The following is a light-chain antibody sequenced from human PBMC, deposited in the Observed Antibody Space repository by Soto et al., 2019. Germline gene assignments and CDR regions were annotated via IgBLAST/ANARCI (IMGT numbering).Light chain of an antibody. Sequence: EIVWTKKQGTLSVSPGERATLGCMVSQRVNSDYLGWFQQKPGQAPRLLIYGSSTRATGIPDRFSGSGSGTDFTLTISRLEPEDFAVYYCHHYGCSPITFGHVTLLEIK. J-gene: IGKJ5*01. CDR1: QRVNSDY. CDR2: GSS. V-gene: IGKV3-20*01. CDR3: HHYGCSPIT.